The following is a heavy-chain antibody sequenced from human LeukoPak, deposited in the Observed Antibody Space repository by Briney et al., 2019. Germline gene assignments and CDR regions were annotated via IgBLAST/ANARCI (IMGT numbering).Heavy chain of an antibody. CDR1: GFTVSSNY. Sequence: GSLRLSCAASGFTVSSNYMSWVRQPPGKGLEWIGEINHSGSTNYNPSLKSRVTISVDTSKNQFSLKLSSVTAADTAVYYCARRTGGYSYGFWFDPWGQGTLVTVSS. V-gene: IGHV4-34*01. D-gene: IGHD5-18*01. CDR2: INHSGST. J-gene: IGHJ5*02. CDR3: ARRTGGYSYGFWFDP.